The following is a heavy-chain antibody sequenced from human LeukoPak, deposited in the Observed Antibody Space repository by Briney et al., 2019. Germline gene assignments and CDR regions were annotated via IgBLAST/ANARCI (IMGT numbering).Heavy chain of an antibody. Sequence: GGSLRLSCAASGFTFSSYGMHWVRQAPGKGLEWVAVISYDGSNKYYADSVKGRFTISRDNSKNTLYLQMNSLRAEDTAVYYCAKGPGTPSNYYYYMDVWGKGTTVTVSS. V-gene: IGHV3-30*18. CDR3: AKGPGTPSNYYYYMDV. D-gene: IGHD1-1*01. J-gene: IGHJ6*03. CDR2: ISYDGSNK. CDR1: GFTFSSYG.